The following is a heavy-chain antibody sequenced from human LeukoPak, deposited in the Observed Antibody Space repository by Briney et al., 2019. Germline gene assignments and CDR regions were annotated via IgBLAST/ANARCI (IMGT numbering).Heavy chain of an antibody. D-gene: IGHD2-2*02. J-gene: IGHJ6*03. V-gene: IGHV3-30*03. CDR3: ARALVVPAAIPGLENYYYYYMDV. CDR2: ISYDGSNK. Sequence: PGGSLRLSCAASGFTFSSYGMHWVRQAPGKGLEWVAVISYDGSNKYYADSVKGRFTISRDNSKNSLYLQMNSLRAEDTAVYYCARALVVPAAIPGLENYYYYYMDVWGKGTTATVSS. CDR1: GFTFSSYG.